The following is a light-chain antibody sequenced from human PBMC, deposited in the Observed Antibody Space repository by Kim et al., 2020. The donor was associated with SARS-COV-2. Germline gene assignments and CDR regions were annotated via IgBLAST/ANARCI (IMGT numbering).Light chain of an antibody. J-gene: IGKJ5*01. CDR2: GAS. V-gene: IGKV1-17*01. CDR1: QDIRND. Sequence: DIQMTQSPSSLSASVGDRVTITCRASQDIRNDLGWYQQNPGRAPKRLIYGASSLQSGVPSRFSGSGSGKEFTLTISSLQPEDFATYCCQQHNTYPITFGQGTQLDIK. CDR3: QQHNTYPIT.